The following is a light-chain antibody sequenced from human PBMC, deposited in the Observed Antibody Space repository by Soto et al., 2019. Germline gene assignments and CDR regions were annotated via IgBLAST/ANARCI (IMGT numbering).Light chain of an antibody. CDR2: GAS. J-gene: IGKJ1*01. V-gene: IGKV3-20*01. Sequence: DIVLTQSPGTLSLSPGERATLSCRASQSVRSTSLAWYQQKPGQAPRLRIYGASSRATGIPDRLSGSGSGTEFTLTISSMQSEDFAVYYCQQYDNWPTFGQGTKVDIK. CDR1: QSVRSTS. CDR3: QQYDNWPT.